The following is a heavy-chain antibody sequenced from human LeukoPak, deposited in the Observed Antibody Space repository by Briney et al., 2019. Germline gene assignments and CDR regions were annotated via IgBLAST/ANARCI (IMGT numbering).Heavy chain of an antibody. CDR3: ASIARGGDCCGYAFDI. CDR1: GGSISSYY. CDR2: IYYSGST. D-gene: IGHD2-21*02. J-gene: IGHJ3*02. V-gene: IGHV4-59*08. Sequence: PSETLSLTCTVSGGSISSYYWSWIRQPPGKGLEWIGYIYYSGSTNYNPSLKSRVTISVDTSKNQFSLKLSSVTAADTAVYYCASIARGGDCCGYAFDIWGQGTMVTVSS.